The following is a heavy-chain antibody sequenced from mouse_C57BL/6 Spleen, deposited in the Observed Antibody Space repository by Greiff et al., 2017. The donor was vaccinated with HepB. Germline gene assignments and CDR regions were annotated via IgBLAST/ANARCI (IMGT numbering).Heavy chain of an antibody. J-gene: IGHJ1*03. V-gene: IGHV1-47*01. CDR3: ARGGSSYFWYFDV. CDR2: FHPYNDDT. CDR1: GYTFTTYP. Sequence: VQLQQSGAELVKPGVSVKMSCKASGYTFTTYPIEWMKQNHGKSLEWIGNFHPYNDDTKYNEKFKGKATLTLEKSSSTVYLELSRLTSDDSAVYYCARGGSSYFWYFDVWGTGTTVTVSS. D-gene: IGHD1-1*01.